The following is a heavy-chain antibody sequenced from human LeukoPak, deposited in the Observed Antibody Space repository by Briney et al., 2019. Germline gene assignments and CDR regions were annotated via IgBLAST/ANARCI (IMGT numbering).Heavy chain of an antibody. Sequence: PGGSLRLSRAASGFTFSSYAMHWVRQAPGKGLEWVAVISYDGSNKYYADSVKGRFTISRDNSKNTLYLQMNSLRAEDTAVYYCARGEYSRSWLDYWGQGTLVTVSS. D-gene: IGHD6-13*01. J-gene: IGHJ4*02. CDR1: GFTFSSYA. CDR3: ARGEYSRSWLDY. CDR2: ISYDGSNK. V-gene: IGHV3-30*04.